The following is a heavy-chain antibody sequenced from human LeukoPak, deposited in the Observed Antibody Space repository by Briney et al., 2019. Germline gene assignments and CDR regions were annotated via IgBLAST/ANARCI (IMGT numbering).Heavy chain of an antibody. J-gene: IGHJ4*02. CDR2: ISGSGGST. Sequence: GGSLRLSCAASGFTFSSYAMSWVRQAPGKGLEWVSVISGSGGSTYYADSVKGRFTISRDNSKNTLYLQMSSLRAEDTAVYYCAKERAPRVTTGGFDYWGQGTLVAVSS. CDR1: GFTFSSYA. CDR3: AKERAPRVTTGGFDY. V-gene: IGHV3-23*01. D-gene: IGHD4-17*01.